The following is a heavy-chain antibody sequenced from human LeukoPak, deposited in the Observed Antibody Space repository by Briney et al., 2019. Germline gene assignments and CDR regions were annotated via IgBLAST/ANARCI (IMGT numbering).Heavy chain of an antibody. Sequence: PSETLSLTCAVYGGSFSGYYWSWIRQPPGKGLEWIGEISHSGSTNYNPSLKSRVTISVDTSKNQFSLKLSSVTAEDTAVYYCARADGDRDGYNFWFDPWGQGTLVTVSS. CDR2: ISHSGST. V-gene: IGHV4-34*01. CDR3: ARADGDRDGYNFWFDP. J-gene: IGHJ5*02. D-gene: IGHD5-24*01. CDR1: GGSFSGYY.